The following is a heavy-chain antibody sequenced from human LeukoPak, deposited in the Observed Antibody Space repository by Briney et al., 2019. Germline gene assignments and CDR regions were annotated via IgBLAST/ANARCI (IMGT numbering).Heavy chain of an antibody. V-gene: IGHV3-23*01. CDR1: GFTFSSYA. Sequence: GGSLRLSCAASGFTFSSYAMSWVRQAPGKGLEWVSVISGSGGSTSYADSVKGRFTISRDNAKNTLYLQMNSLRAEDTAVYYCARKTGAAAATGGYYFDYWGQGTLVTVSS. CDR3: ARKTGAAAATGGYYFDY. J-gene: IGHJ4*02. CDR2: ISGSGGST. D-gene: IGHD6-13*01.